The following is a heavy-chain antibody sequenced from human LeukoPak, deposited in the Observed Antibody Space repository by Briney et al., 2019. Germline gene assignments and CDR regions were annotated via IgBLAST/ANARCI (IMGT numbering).Heavy chain of an antibody. CDR1: GGSISGHY. CDR3: ARLSGKWT. D-gene: IGHD1-26*01. CDR2: VYDSGST. Sequence: PSETLSLTCTVSGGSISGHYWSWIRQPPGKGLEWIGYVYDSGSTNYNPSLSSRVTISLDTSKNQFSLKLTSVTAADTAVYYCARLSGKWTWGQGTLVTVSS. V-gene: IGHV4-59*11. J-gene: IGHJ5*02.